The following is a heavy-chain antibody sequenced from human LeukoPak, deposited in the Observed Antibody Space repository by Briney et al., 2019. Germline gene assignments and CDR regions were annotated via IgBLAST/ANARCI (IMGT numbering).Heavy chain of an antibody. CDR2: IKEDGSEK. D-gene: IGHD1-1*01. CDR3: ATYTNWVAGDV. CDR1: GLTFSKSW. J-gene: IGHJ6*02. Sequence: PGGSLRLSCAASGLTFSKSWMSWVRQAPGQGLERVAAIKEDGSEKDYMDSVKGRFTISRDNAKNSLYLQMNSLRAEDTAVYYCATYTNWVAGDVWGQGTSVSVSS. V-gene: IGHV3-7*01.